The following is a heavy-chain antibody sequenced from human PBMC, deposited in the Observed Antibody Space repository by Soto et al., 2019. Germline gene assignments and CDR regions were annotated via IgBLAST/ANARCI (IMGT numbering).Heavy chain of an antibody. D-gene: IGHD1-26*01. CDR1: GGTFSSYA. Sequence: QVHLVQSGAEVKKPGSSVKVSCKASGGTFSSYAISWVRQAPGQGLEWMGGIIPIFGTANYAQKFQGRVTITADESTSTAYMELSSLRSEDTAVYYCARDLEGATKWGWFDPWGQGTLVTVSS. CDR3: ARDLEGATKWGWFDP. J-gene: IGHJ5*02. V-gene: IGHV1-69*01. CDR2: IIPIFGTA.